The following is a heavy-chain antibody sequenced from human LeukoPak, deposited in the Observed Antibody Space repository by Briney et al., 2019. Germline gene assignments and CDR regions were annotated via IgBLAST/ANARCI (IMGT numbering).Heavy chain of an antibody. CDR1: GYTFTSYG. D-gene: IGHD1-26*01. Sequence: ASVKVTCKASGYTFTSYGMSGVRQSPGQGLGWMGWISAYNGNTNYAQKLQGRVTMTTDTSTSTAYMELRSLRSDDTAVYYCAREYSEFAGENWFDTWGQGTLVTVSS. CDR3: AREYSEFAGENWFDT. V-gene: IGHV1-18*01. J-gene: IGHJ5*02. CDR2: ISAYNGNT.